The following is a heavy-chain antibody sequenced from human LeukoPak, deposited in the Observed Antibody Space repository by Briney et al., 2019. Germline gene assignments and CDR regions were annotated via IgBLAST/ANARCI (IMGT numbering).Heavy chain of an antibody. CDR3: ARGGIRLRYFDRLAHAHAATTDY. J-gene: IGHJ4*02. CDR1: GFTVGDYY. V-gene: IGHV3-11*01. Sequence: GRCLSLACSASGFTVGDYYMGCVRHAAGKGRGWVLYISRGGRTICYVDFVKGRFTTSRDKCKNAPYLQMTSPRAGDTAVYYCARGGIRLRYFDRLAHAHAATTDYWGEGTLVTASS. D-gene: IGHD3-9*01. CDR2: ISRGGRTI.